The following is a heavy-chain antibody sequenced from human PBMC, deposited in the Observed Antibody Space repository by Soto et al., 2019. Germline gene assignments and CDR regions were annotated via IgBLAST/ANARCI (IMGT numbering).Heavy chain of an antibody. Sequence: EVQLVDSGGGLIQPGGSLRLSCAASGFIVSSKYLSWVRQAPGKGLEWVSVIYTGDNTEYADSVQGRFTISRDNSKNTLYLQMNSLRAEATAVYYCARVPKETWDIFDYSGQGTLVAVSS. D-gene: IGHD1-26*01. CDR3: ARVPKETWDIFDY. J-gene: IGHJ4*02. CDR2: IYTGDNT. CDR1: GFIVSSKY. V-gene: IGHV3-53*01.